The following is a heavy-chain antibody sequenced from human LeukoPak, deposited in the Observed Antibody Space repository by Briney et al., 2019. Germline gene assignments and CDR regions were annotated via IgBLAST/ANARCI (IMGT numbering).Heavy chain of an antibody. J-gene: IGHJ2*01. Sequence: GGSLRLSCAASGFTFSSYGMHWVRQAPGKGLEWVAFIRYDGSNKYYADSVKGRFTISRDNPKNTLYLQMNSLRAEDTAVYYCAKAGGGDYNWYFDLWGRGTLVTVSS. D-gene: IGHD3-16*01. CDR3: AKAGGGDYNWYFDL. V-gene: IGHV3-30*02. CDR2: IRYDGSNK. CDR1: GFTFSSYG.